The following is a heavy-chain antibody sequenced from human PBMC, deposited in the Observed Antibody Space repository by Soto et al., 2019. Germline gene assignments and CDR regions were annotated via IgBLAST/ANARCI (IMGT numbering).Heavy chain of an antibody. Sequence: QVQLVESGGGVVQPGRSLRLSCAASGFTFSSYGMHWVRQAPGKGLEWVAVIWYDGSNKYYADSVKGRFTISRDNSKNTLYLQMNSLRAEDTAVYYCARVRAGGNSGYYFDYWGQGTLVTVSS. V-gene: IGHV3-33*01. D-gene: IGHD2-21*02. CDR1: GFTFSSYG. CDR2: IWYDGSNK. CDR3: ARVRAGGNSGYYFDY. J-gene: IGHJ4*02.